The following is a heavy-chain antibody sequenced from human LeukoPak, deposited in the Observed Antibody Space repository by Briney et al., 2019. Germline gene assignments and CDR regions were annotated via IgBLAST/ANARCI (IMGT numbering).Heavy chain of an antibody. CDR3: AREPVRGNYCSSTSCYLHYYGMDV. CDR2: IYTSGST. J-gene: IGHJ6*02. V-gene: IGHV4-4*07. Sequence: SETLSLTCTVSGGSISSYYWSWIRQPAGKRLEWIGRIYTSGSTNYNPSLKSRVTMSVDTSKNQFSLKLSSVTAADAAVYYCAREPVRGNYCSSTSCYLHYYGMDVWGQGTTVTVSS. CDR1: GGSISSYY. D-gene: IGHD2-2*01.